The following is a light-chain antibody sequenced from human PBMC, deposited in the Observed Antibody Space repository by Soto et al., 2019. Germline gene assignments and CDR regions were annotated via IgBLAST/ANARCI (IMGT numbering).Light chain of an antibody. CDR3: QKYRGAPLT. J-gene: IGKJ4*01. CDR2: AAP. Sequence: DIQMTQSPSSLSASVGDRVTIACWASQDIGNSLGWFQQRPGKVPKLLIYAAPTLQSGVPSRFSGTASGTDFTLSISSLQPEDAATYYCQKYRGAPLTFGGGTKVEIK. CDR1: QDIGNS. V-gene: IGKV1-27*01.